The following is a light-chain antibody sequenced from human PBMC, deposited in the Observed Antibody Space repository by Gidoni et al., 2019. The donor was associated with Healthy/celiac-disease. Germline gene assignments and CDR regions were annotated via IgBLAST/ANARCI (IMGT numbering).Light chain of an antibody. CDR3: QQYNSNRT. Sequence: DIHLTQSPSSLSASVGDRVTITCRASQSISSYLNWYQQKPGKAPKLLIYAASSLQSGVPSRFSGSGSGTDFTLTISSLQPEDFATYYCQQYNSNRTFGQGTKVEIK. V-gene: IGKV1-39*01. J-gene: IGKJ1*01. CDR2: AAS. CDR1: QSISSY.